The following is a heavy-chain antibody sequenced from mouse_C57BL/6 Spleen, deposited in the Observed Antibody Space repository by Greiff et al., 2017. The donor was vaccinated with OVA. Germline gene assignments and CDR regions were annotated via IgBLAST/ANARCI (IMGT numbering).Heavy chain of an antibody. D-gene: IGHD1-1*01. J-gene: IGHJ2*01. Sequence: VQLVESGAELVRPGASVTLSCKASGYTFTDYEMHWVKQTPVHGLEWIGAIDPETGGTAYNQKFKGKAILTADKSSSTAYMALRSLTSEDSAVYYCTRTSTVVADYFDYWGQGTTLTVSS. CDR1: GYTFTDYE. V-gene: IGHV1-15*01. CDR3: TRTSTVVADYFDY. CDR2: IDPETGGT.